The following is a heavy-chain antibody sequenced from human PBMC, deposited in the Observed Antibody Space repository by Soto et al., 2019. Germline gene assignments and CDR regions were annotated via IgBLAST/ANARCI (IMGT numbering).Heavy chain of an antibody. CDR1: GSTFSSDG. D-gene: IGHD3-22*01. J-gene: IGHJ4*02. Sequence: QVQLVESGGGVVQPGRSLRLSCAASGSTFSSDGMHWVRQALGKGLEWVAVISYDGSNKHYADSVKGRFTISRDNSKNTLYLQMNSLRAEDTAVYYCAQDTYYHDSSGYYVFDYWGQGTLVTVSS. V-gene: IGHV3-30*18. CDR2: ISYDGSNK. CDR3: AQDTYYHDSSGYYVFDY.